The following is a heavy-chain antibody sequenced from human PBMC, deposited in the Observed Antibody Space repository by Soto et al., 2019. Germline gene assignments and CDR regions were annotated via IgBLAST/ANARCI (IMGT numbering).Heavy chain of an antibody. D-gene: IGHD4-17*01. V-gene: IGHV4-59*08. CDR2: IYYSGST. CDR1: GGSISSYY. J-gene: IGHJ4*02. CDR3: ARHKTVPYYFDY. Sequence: PSDTLSLTCTVSGGSISSYYWSWIRQPPGKGLEWIGYIYYSGSTNYNPSLKSRATISVDTSKNQFSLKLSSVTAADTAVYHCARHKTVPYYFDYWGQGTLVTVSS.